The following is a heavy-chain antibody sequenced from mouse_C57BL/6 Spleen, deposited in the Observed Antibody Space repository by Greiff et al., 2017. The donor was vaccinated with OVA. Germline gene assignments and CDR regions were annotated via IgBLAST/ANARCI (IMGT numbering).Heavy chain of an antibody. CDR1: GYTFTSYW. CDR2: IYPSDSET. V-gene: IGHV1-61*01. Sequence: VQLQQPGAELVRPGSSVKLSCKASGYTFTSYWMDWVKQRSGQGLEWIGNIYPSDSETHYNQKFKDKATLTVDKSSSTAYMQLSSLTSEDSAVYYCARLLWNFDYWGQGTTLTVSS. D-gene: IGHD2-1*01. CDR3: ARLLWNFDY. J-gene: IGHJ2*01.